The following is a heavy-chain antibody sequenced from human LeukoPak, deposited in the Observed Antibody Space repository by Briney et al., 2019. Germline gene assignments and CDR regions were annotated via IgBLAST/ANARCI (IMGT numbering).Heavy chain of an antibody. V-gene: IGHV3-21*04. Sequence: GGSLRLSCVASEFVFSNHAMIWVRQAPGKGLEWISSITSDSSNIFYANSVRGRFTISRDNAKNSLYLQMNSLRAEDTALYYCAKGYSSGWRSMYGDWGQGTLVTVSS. J-gene: IGHJ4*02. D-gene: IGHD6-19*01. CDR2: ITSDSSNI. CDR1: EFVFSNHA. CDR3: AKGYSSGWRSMYGD.